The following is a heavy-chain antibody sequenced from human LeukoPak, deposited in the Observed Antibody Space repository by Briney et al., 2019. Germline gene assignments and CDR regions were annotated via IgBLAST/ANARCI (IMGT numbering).Heavy chain of an antibody. CDR2: VNPNSGNT. CDR3: ARGRYGHLDY. D-gene: IGHD5-18*01. V-gene: IGHV1-8*01. Sequence: SVKLSCKASGYTFTSYDINRVRQATGQGLEWMGWVNPNSGNTCYAQKFQSRVTMTRNTSISTAYMELSSLRSEDTAVYYCARGRYGHLDYWGQGTLVTVSS. CDR1: GYTFTSYD. J-gene: IGHJ4*02.